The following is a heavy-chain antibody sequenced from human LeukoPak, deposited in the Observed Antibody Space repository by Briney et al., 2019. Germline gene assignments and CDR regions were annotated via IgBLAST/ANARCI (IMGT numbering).Heavy chain of an antibody. V-gene: IGHV3-74*01. CDR3: AREGMTLGDAFDI. Sequence: GGSLRLSCAASGLAFSAYKMHWVRQAPRKGLVWVSRISTDGYTTDYADSVKGRFTISRDNAKNTLYLQMNSLRAEDTAVYYCAREGMTLGDAFDIWGQGTMVTVSS. J-gene: IGHJ3*02. CDR1: GLAFSAYK. CDR2: ISTDGYTT.